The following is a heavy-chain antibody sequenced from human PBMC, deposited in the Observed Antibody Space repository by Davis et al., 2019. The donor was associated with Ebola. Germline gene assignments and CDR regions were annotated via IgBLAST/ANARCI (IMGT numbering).Heavy chain of an antibody. V-gene: IGHV4-61*03. D-gene: IGHD3-3*01. CDR3: ARSPITISGVLVPLYWFFDL. Sequence: SETLSLTCIVSGGSISRSDHYWGWIRQPPGKGLEWIGNIYYSGSTTYNPSLKSRVTISQDTSKNHFSLKLSSVTAADTAVYFCARSPITISGVLVPLYWFFDLWGRGTLVTVSS. CDR1: GGSISRSDHY. CDR2: IYYSGST. J-gene: IGHJ2*01.